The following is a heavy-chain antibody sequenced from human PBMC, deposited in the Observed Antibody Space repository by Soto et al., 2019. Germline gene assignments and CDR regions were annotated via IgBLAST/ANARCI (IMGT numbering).Heavy chain of an antibody. V-gene: IGHV1-18*01. CDR3: ARREVGTTLDFDY. D-gene: IGHD1-26*01. Sequence: QVQLVQSGAEVKKPGASVKVSCKASGYTFSSYGISWVRQAPGQGLEWMGWISAYNGNTKYAQKLQGRVTMTPDTSTSTAYMELRSLRSIDPAVYYCARREVGTTLDFDYWGQGTLVTVSS. CDR2: ISAYNGNT. CDR1: GYTFSSYG. J-gene: IGHJ4*02.